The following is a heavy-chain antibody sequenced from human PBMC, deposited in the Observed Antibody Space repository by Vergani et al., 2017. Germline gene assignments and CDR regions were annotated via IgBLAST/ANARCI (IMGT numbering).Heavy chain of an antibody. CDR3: ARGGGTIFQWGFDL. CDR2: ISSSSSYI. Sequence: EVQLVESGGGLVKPGGSLRLSCVASGFTFSSYSMNWVRQAPGKGLEWVSSISSSSSYIYYADSVKGRFTISRDNAKNSLYLQMNSLRAEDTAVYYCARGGGTIFQWGFDLWGRGTLVTVSS. V-gene: IGHV3-21*01. D-gene: IGHD3-3*01. CDR1: GFTFSSYS. J-gene: IGHJ2*01.